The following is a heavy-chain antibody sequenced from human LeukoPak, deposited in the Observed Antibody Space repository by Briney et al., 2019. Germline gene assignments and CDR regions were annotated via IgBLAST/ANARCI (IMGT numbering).Heavy chain of an antibody. CDR1: GFTFSDYY. J-gene: IGHJ4*02. D-gene: IGHD2-2*01. V-gene: IGHV3-11*01. CDR3: ARIDCSSTSCYGLLIDY. Sequence: PGGSLRLSCAASGFTFSDYYMSWIRQAPGKGLEWVSYISSSGSTIYYADSVKGRFTISRDNAKNSLYLQMNSLRAEDTAVYYCARIDCSSTSCYGLLIDYWGQGTLVTVFS. CDR2: ISSSGSTI.